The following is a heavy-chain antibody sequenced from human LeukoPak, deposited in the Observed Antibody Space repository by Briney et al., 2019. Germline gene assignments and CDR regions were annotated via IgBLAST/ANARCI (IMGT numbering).Heavy chain of an antibody. CDR3: ARGVSYQYYYYYMDV. D-gene: IGHD2-2*01. V-gene: IGHV1-18*01. J-gene: IGHJ6*03. CDR2: ISAYDGNT. Sequence: ASVKVSCKASGGTFSSYAISWVRQAPGQGLEWMGWISAYDGNTNYAQKLQGRVTMTTDTSTSTAYMELRSLRSDDTAVYYCARGVSYQYYYYYMDVWGKGTTVTVSS. CDR1: GGTFSSYA.